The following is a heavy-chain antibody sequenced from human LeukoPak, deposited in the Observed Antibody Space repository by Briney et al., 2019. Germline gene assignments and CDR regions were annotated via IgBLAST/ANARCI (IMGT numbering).Heavy chain of an antibody. CDR2: IHTSGST. J-gene: IGHJ4*02. Sequence: PSETLSLTCKVSGGSISNYYWSWIRQPPGKGLEWIGYIHTSGSTNYNPSLKSRVTISVDTSKNQFSLKLNSVTAADTAVYYCARSYYDDISDYYYYFDHWGQGTLVTVSS. V-gene: IGHV4-4*09. CDR3: ARSYYDDISDYYYYFDH. D-gene: IGHD3-22*01. CDR1: GGSISNYY.